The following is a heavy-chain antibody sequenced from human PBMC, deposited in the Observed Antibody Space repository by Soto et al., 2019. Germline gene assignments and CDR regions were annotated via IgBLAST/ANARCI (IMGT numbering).Heavy chain of an antibody. CDR3: ARPDYGSGSYPAY. CDR2: ISYDGGNK. J-gene: IGHJ4*02. V-gene: IGHV3-30-3*01. D-gene: IGHD3-10*01. CDR1: GFTFSSYA. Sequence: QVQLVESGGGVVQPGRSLRLSCAASGFTFSSYAMHWVRQAPGKGLEWVAVISYDGGNKYYADSVKGRFTISRDNSKNTLDLQINSLRAEDTAVYYCARPDYGSGSYPAYWGQGTLVTVSS.